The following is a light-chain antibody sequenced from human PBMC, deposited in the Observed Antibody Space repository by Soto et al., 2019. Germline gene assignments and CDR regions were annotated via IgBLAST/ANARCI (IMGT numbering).Light chain of an antibody. J-gene: IGKJ4*01. CDR1: QAVRSD. Sequence: EIVMTQSPATLSFSPGERATLSCRASQAVRSDFAWYQQKPGQAPRLLIYGATIRATGIPARFSGSGYGTEFTLTISSLQSEDFAVYYCQQYNKWPLTFGGGTKVESN. CDR3: QQYNKWPLT. V-gene: IGKV3-15*01. CDR2: GAT.